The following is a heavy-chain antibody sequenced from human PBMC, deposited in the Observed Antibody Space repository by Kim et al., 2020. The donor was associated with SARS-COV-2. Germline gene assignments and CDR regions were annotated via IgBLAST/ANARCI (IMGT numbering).Heavy chain of an antibody. CDR2: IYFSGTT. D-gene: IGHD2-2*01. Sequence: SETLSLTCTVSGGSISTYYWGWIRQPPGKGLEWIGYIYFSGTTNYNPSLKSRVTISLDTSKNQFSLKLSSVIAADTAVYYCARGVVVRGISYYSMDVWGQGTTVTVS. CDR1: GGSISTYY. V-gene: IGHV4-59*13. J-gene: IGHJ6*02. CDR3: ARGVVVRGISYYSMDV.